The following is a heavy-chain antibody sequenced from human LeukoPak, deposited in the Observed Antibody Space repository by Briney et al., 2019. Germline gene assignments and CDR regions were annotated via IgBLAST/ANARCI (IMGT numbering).Heavy chain of an antibody. Sequence: GGPLRLSCAASGDTLRIYCGHGVPDAPGEGGVGLALINSDGSGTNYAVSVKERFTTTREDSKNTLYLQMNRLRAEDTAVYYCARGKFGDPPDYWGQGTLVTVSS. D-gene: IGHD3-10*01. J-gene: IGHJ4*02. CDR2: INSDGSGT. CDR3: ARGKFGDPPDY. V-gene: IGHV3-74*01. CDR1: GDTLRIYC.